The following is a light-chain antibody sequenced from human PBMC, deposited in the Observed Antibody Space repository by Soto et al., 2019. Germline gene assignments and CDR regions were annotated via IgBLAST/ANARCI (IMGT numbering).Light chain of an antibody. CDR3: QQYKTYSRT. V-gene: IGKV1-5*03. J-gene: IGKJ2*01. Sequence: DIQMTQSPSTLSASVGDRVTITCRASQSISPWLAWYQQKPGKAPKILIYKASSLESGVPSRFSGSDSGTEFTLTISNLQPDDFATYYCQQYKTYSRTFGQGTKLEIK. CDR1: QSISPW. CDR2: KAS.